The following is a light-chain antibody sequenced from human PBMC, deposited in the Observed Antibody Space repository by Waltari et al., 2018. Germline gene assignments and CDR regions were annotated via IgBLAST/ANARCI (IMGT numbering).Light chain of an antibody. CDR1: SGDVGDYNY. Sequence: QSALTQPRSVSGSPGQSVTISCTGTSGDVGDYNYVSWYQEQPGKAPILTCYDVSERPSGVPDRFSASKSGNPASLTISGLQAEDEGSYHCCSRAGSSVVFGGGTKLTVL. J-gene: IGLJ2*01. CDR3: CSRAGSSVV. V-gene: IGLV2-11*01. CDR2: DVS.